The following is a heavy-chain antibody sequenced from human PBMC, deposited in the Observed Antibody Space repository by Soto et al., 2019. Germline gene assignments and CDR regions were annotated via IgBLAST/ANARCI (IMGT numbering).Heavy chain of an antibody. J-gene: IGHJ6*02. D-gene: IGHD3-22*01. V-gene: IGHV3-73*02. Sequence: EVQLVESGGGLVQPGGSLKLSCAASGFTFSGSAMHWVRQASGKGLEWVGRIRSKANSYATAYAASVKGRFTISRDDSKNTAYLQMNSLKTEDTAVYYCTSSALIDYYYHYGMDVWGQGTTVTVSS. CDR3: TSSALIDYYYHYGMDV. CDR2: IRSKANSYAT. CDR1: GFTFSGSA.